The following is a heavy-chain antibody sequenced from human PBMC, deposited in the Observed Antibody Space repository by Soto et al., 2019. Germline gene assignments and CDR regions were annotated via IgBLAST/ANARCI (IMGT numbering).Heavy chain of an antibody. CDR1: GFTFSSYW. Sequence: EVQLVESGGGLVQPGGSLRLSCAASGFTFSSYWMHWVRQAPGEGLVWVSRINSDGSNTTYADSVKGRFTTSRDNARNTLFLQMNSLRGEDTAVYYCARHVAVATISWGTYGMDVWGQGPRVTGSS. CDR3: ARHVAVATISWGTYGMDV. J-gene: IGHJ6*02. CDR2: INSDGSNT. D-gene: IGHD5-12*01. V-gene: IGHV3-74*01.